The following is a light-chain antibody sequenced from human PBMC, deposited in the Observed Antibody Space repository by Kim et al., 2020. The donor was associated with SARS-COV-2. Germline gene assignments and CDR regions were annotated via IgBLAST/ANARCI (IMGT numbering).Light chain of an antibody. CDR2: YDS. V-gene: IGLV3-21*01. J-gene: IGLJ2*01. CDR1: NIGRKS. CDR3: QVWENTLRT. Sequence: SYELTQPPSVSVAPGKTARITRGGNNIGRKSIHWYQHKPGQAPVLVIYYDSDRPPGVSERFSASNSGNTATLAISSVEPGDEADYYCQVWENTLRTFGGG.